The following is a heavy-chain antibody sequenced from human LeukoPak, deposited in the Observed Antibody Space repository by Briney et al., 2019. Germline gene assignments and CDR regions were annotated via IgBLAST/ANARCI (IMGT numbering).Heavy chain of an antibody. CDR3: ARPAVASSYFDY. V-gene: IGHV1-8*01. CDR1: GYTFTSYD. J-gene: IGHJ4*02. D-gene: IGHD6-19*01. CDR2: MNPNSGNT. Sequence: GASVKVSCKASGYTFTSYDINWVRQATGQGLEGMGWMNPNSGNTGYAQKFQGRVTMTRDMSTSTVYMELSSLRSEDTAVYYCARPAVASSYFDYWGQGTLVTVSS.